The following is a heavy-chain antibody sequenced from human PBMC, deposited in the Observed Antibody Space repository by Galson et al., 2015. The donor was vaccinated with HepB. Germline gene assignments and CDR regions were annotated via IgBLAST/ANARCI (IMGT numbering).Heavy chain of an antibody. D-gene: IGHD5-12*01. CDR3: ARGRVKRGYSGYARYYYYGMDV. Sequence: CAISGDSVSSNSAAWNWIRQSPSRGLEWLGRAYYRSKWYNDYAVSVKSRITINPDTSKNQFSLQLNSVTPEDTAVYYCARGRVKRGYSGYARYYYYGMDVWGQGTTVTVSS. CDR1: GDSVSSNSAA. CDR2: AYYRSKWYN. V-gene: IGHV6-1*01. J-gene: IGHJ6*02.